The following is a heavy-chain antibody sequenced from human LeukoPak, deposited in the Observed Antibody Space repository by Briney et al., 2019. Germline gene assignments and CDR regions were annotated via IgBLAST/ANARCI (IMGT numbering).Heavy chain of an antibody. Sequence: PSETLSLTCADYGGSFSGYYWSWIRQPPGKGLEWIGEINHSGSTNYNPSLKSRVTISVDTSKNQFSLKLSSVTAADTAVYYCASQAYSSRFDYWGQGTLVTVSS. CDR3: ASQAYSSRFDY. D-gene: IGHD6-13*01. CDR1: GGSFSGYY. J-gene: IGHJ4*02. CDR2: INHSGST. V-gene: IGHV4-34*01.